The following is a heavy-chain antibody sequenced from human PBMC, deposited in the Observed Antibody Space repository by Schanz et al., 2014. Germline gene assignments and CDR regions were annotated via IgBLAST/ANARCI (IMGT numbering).Heavy chain of an antibody. CDR3: VRDKKAFVAVAGWAPFDD. V-gene: IGHV3-21*01. Sequence: EVQLLESGGGLVRPGGSLRLSCAASGFTFRNYALSWVRQAPGKGLEWVSPISSTSSYIFYADSVKGRFAISRDNAKNSLYLQVNNLSAEDTAVYYCVRDKKAFVAVAGWAPFDDWGHGTLVTVSS. J-gene: IGHJ4*01. CDR2: ISSTSSYI. CDR1: GFTFRNYA. D-gene: IGHD6-19*01.